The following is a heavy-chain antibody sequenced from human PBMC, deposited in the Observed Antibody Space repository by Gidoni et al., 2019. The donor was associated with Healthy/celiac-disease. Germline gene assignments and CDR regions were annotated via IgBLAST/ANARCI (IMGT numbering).Heavy chain of an antibody. CDR1: GGSFSGYY. Sequence: QVQLQQWGAGLLKPSETLSLTCAVYGGSFSGYYWSWIRQPPGKGLEWIGEINHSGSTNYNPSLKSRVTISVDTSKNQFSLKLSSVTAADTAVYYCAPSSRGVRAFDIWGQGTMVTVSS. CDR2: INHSGST. D-gene: IGHD3-10*01. CDR3: APSSRGVRAFDI. V-gene: IGHV4-34*01. J-gene: IGHJ3*02.